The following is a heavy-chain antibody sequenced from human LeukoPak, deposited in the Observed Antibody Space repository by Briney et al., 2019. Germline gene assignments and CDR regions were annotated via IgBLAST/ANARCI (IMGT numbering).Heavy chain of an antibody. J-gene: IGHJ4*02. CDR2: IKHDGSEK. D-gene: IGHD3-16*01. CDR1: GFPFDRYW. V-gene: IGHV3-7*01. CDR3: ARQPIYEAYFDF. Sequence: GGSLRLSCVVSGFPFDRYWMSWVRQAPGKGLEWVDNIKHDGSEKNFVDSVKGRFTISRDNAENSLFLQMNSLRADDTAVYFCARQPIYEAYFDFWGQGTLVTVSS.